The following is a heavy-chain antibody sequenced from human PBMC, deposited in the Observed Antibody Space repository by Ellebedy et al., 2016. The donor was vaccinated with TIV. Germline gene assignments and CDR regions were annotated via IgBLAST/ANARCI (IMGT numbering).Heavy chain of an antibody. CDR3: ARGYDNRGFYDCPFDH. V-gene: IGHV4-59*01. D-gene: IGHD3-22*01. J-gene: IGHJ4*02. Sequence: MPSETLSLTCSVSGGSISRYYWSWIRQPPGKGLEWIGYIYSSGYTSYNPSLESRVTISLDTSKGQFSLTLTSVTAADTAVYYWARGYDNRGFYDCPFDHWGQGTLVTVSS. CDR2: IYSSGYT. CDR1: GGSISRYY.